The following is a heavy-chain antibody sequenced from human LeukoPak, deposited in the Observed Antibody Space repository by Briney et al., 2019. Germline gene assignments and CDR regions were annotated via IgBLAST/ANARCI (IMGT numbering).Heavy chain of an antibody. Sequence: SVRVSCKASGGTFSSYAISWVRQAPGQGLEWMGGIIPIFGTANYAQKFQGRVTITTDESTSTAYMELSSLRSEDTAVYYCARGDIWDYYMDVWGKGTTVTVSS. CDR3: ARGDIWDYYMDV. CDR1: GGTFSSYA. J-gene: IGHJ6*03. D-gene: IGHD3-9*01. V-gene: IGHV1-69*05. CDR2: IIPIFGTA.